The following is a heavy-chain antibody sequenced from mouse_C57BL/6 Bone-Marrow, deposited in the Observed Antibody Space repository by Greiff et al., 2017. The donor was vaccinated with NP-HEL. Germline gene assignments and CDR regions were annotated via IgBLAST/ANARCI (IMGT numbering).Heavy chain of an antibody. V-gene: IGHV1-74*01. D-gene: IGHD1-1*01. J-gene: IGHJ3*01. Sequence: QVQLQQSGAELVKPGASVKVSCKASGYTFTSYWMHWVKQRPGQGLEWIGRIHPSDSDTNYNQKFKGKATWTVDKSSSTAYMQLSSLTSEDSAVYYCAINYGSSRTWFAYWGQGTLVTVSA. CDR3: AINYGSSRTWFAY. CDR2: IHPSDSDT. CDR1: GYTFTSYW.